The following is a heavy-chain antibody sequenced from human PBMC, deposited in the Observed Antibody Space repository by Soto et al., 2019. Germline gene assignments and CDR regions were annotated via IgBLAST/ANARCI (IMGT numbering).Heavy chain of an antibody. CDR2: ITTSGGNT. D-gene: IGHD2-8*01. Sequence: EAQLLESGGGLVQPGGSLRLSCAASGFTFSTHAMSWVRQAPGKGLEWVSTITTSGGNTYYADSVQGRFTISRDNSKNTLYLQMNSLRAEDTAVYYCAGRYCTNGVCYTNYYYYIDVWGKGTTVTVSS. V-gene: IGHV3-23*01. J-gene: IGHJ6*03. CDR3: AGRYCTNGVCYTNYYYYIDV. CDR1: GFTFSTHA.